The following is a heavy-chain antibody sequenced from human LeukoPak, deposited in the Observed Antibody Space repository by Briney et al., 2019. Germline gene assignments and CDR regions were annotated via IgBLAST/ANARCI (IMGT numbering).Heavy chain of an antibody. CDR2: IKQDGSEK. CDR3: VSGRSWTSDY. Sequence: PGGSLRLSCAASGFTFSTYWMTCVRQAPGRGLEWVANIKQDGSEKYYVDSVKGRFTISRDNAKNSLYLQLNSLRAEDTAMYYCVSGRSWTSDYWGQGTLVTGSS. CDR1: GFTFSTYW. V-gene: IGHV3-7*03. J-gene: IGHJ4*02. D-gene: IGHD6-13*01.